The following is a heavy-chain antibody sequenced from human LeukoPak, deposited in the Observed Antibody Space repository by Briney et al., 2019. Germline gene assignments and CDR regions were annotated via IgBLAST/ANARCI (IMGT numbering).Heavy chain of an antibody. D-gene: IGHD3-10*01. V-gene: IGHV4-59*11. J-gene: IGHJ6*03. CDR2: IYYSGST. CDR1: GGSISSHY. Sequence: SETLSLTCTVSGGSISSHYWSWLRQPPGKGLEGIGYIYYSGSTNYNPSLKSRVTISVDTSKNQFSLKLSSVTAADTAVYYCARGRDYYYYYMDVWGKGTTVTVSS. CDR3: ARGRDYYYYYMDV.